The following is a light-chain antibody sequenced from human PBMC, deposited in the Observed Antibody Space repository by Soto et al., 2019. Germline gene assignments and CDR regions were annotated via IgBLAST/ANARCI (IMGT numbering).Light chain of an antibody. J-gene: IGKJ1*01. CDR3: QQYNSYSWT. Sequence: DIQMTQSPSTLSASVGDRVTITCRASQGISNWLAWYQQKVGKAPKLLIYDASILENGVPSRFSGSGSGSEFSLTISSLQPDDFATYYCQQYNSYSWTLGPGTKVDIK. V-gene: IGKV1-5*01. CDR2: DAS. CDR1: QGISNW.